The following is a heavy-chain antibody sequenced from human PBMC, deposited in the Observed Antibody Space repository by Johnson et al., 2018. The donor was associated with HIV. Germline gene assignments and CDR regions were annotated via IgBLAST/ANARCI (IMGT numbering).Heavy chain of an antibody. V-gene: IGHV3-30*04. CDR2: ISYDGSNK. Sequence: QVQLVESGGGVVQPGRSLRLSCAASGFTFSSYAMHWVRQAPGKGLEWVAVISYDGSNKYYADSVKGRFTISRDNSKNTLYLQMNSLRAEDTAVYYCARASTSFGRWRAYDIWGQGTMVTVSS. D-gene: IGHD3-3*01. CDR1: GFTFSSYA. CDR3: ARASTSFGRWRAYDI. J-gene: IGHJ3*02.